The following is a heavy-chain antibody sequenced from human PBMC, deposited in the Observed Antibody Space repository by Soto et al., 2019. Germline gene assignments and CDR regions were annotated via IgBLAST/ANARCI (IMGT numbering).Heavy chain of an antibody. CDR1: GYSFTSYW. CDR3: GSSTRIVRDYYYYGMDV. V-gene: IGHV5-10-1*01. J-gene: IGHJ6*02. D-gene: IGHD3-22*01. Sequence: GESLKISCKGSGYSFTSYWISWVRQMPGKGLEWMGRIDPSDSYTNYSPSFQGHVTISADKSISTAYLQWSSLKASDTAMYYCGSSTRIVRDYYYYGMDVWGQGTTVTVSS. CDR2: IDPSDSYT.